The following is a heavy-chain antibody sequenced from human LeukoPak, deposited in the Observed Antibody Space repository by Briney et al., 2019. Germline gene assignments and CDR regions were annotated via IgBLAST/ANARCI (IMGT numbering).Heavy chain of an antibody. D-gene: IGHD1-26*01. CDR2: ISSSGSTI. CDR3: ARETPPVGGSHDDYDY. J-gene: IGHJ4*02. Sequence: GGSLRLSCAASGFTFSSYEMNWVRQAPGKGLEWVSYISSSGSTIYYADSVKGRFTISRDNAKDSLYLQMNSLRAEDTAVYYCARETPPVGGSHDDYDYWGQGTLVTVSS. V-gene: IGHV3-48*03. CDR1: GFTFSSYE.